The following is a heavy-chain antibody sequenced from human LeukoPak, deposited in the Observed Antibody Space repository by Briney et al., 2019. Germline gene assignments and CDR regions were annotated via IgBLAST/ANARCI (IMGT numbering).Heavy chain of an antibody. CDR2: TYYRSKWYN. J-gene: IGHJ4*02. V-gene: IGHV6-1*01. CDR1: GDSVSSNSAA. CDR3: AKDRATRYSSGYFDY. Sequence: SQTLSLTCAISGDSVSSNSAAWNWIRQSPSRGLEWLGRTYYRSKWYNDYAVSVKSRITINPDTSKNQFSLQLNSVTPEDTAAYYCAKDRATRYSSGYFDYWGQGTLVTVSS. D-gene: IGHD6-19*01.